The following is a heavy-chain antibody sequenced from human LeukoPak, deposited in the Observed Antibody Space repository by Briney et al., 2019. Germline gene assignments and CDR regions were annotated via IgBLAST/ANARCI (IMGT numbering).Heavy chain of an antibody. CDR1: GFTFSSYG. D-gene: IGHD6-13*01. J-gene: IGHJ6*03. CDR2: ISYDGSNK. CDR3: AKDDSSSWYRYYYYMDV. Sequence: GGSLRLSCAASGFTFSSYGMHWVRQAPGKGLEWVAIISYDGSNKYYADSVKGRFTISRDNSKNTLYLQMNSLRAEDTAAYYCAKDDSSSWYRYYYYMDVWGKGTTVTVSS. V-gene: IGHV3-30*18.